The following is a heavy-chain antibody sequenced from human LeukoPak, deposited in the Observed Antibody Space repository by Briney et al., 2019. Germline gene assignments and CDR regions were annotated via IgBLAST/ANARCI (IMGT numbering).Heavy chain of an antibody. Sequence: GGSLRLSCAASGFTFSSYSMNWVRQAPGKGLEWVSSIISSSSYIYYAHSMKGPFTISRNKAKNSLYLQINSLRAEHTAVYYCARHPHLAAGTFFWGQGTLVTVSS. J-gene: IGHJ4*02. V-gene: IGHV3-21*01. CDR1: GFTFSSYS. D-gene: IGHD6-13*01. CDR2: IISSSSYI. CDR3: ARHPHLAAGTFF.